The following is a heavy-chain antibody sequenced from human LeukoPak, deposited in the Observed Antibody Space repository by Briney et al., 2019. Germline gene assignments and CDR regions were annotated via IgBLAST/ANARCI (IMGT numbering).Heavy chain of an antibody. V-gene: IGHV3-48*03. J-gene: IGHJ6*04. D-gene: IGHD3-10*02. Sequence: GGSLRLSCAASGFTFSSYEMNWVRQAPGKGLEWVSYISSSGSTIYYADSVKGRFTISRDNAKNTLYLQMNSLRAEDTAVYYCAELGITMIGGVWGKGTTVTISS. CDR2: ISSSGSTI. CDR1: GFTFSSYE. CDR3: AELGITMIGGV.